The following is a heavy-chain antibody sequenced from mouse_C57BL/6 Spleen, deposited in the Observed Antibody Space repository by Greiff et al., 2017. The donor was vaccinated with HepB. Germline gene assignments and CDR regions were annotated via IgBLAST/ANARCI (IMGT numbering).Heavy chain of an antibody. Sequence: EVKVVESGGGLVKPGGSLKLSCAASGFTFSSYAMSWVRQTPEKRLEWVATISDGGSYTYYPDNVKGRFTISRDNAKNNLYLQMSHLKSEDTAMYYCARAANWDVEYFDYWGQGTTLTVSS. CDR2: ISDGGSYT. V-gene: IGHV5-4*03. CDR1: GFTFSSYA. J-gene: IGHJ2*01. CDR3: ARAANWDVEYFDY. D-gene: IGHD4-1*01.